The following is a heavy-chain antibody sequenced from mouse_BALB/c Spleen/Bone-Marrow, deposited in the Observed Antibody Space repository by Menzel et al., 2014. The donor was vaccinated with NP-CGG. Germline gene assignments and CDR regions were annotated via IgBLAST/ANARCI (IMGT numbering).Heavy chain of an antibody. J-gene: IGHJ4*01. Sequence: VMLVESGPGLVQPSQSLSITCTVSGFSLTSYGVHWVRQPPGKGLEWLGVIWSGGSTDYNAAFISRLSISKDNSKSQVFFKMNSLQADDTAIYYCARQPLRRHAMDYWGRGTSVTVSS. CDR1: GFSLTSYG. CDR3: ARQPLRRHAMDY. CDR2: IWSGGST. V-gene: IGHV2-4*02. D-gene: IGHD1-2*01.